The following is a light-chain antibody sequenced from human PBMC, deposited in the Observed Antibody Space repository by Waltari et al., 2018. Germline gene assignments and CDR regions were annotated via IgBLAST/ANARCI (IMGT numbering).Light chain of an antibody. J-gene: IGKJ1*01. CDR3: QQYNNWPET. Sequence: DIVMTQSPATLSVSPGERATLSCRASQSIGSNLAWYQHKPGQAPRFLIDGASTRATGIPARFRGSGSGTEFTLTISSLQSADFAVYYCQQYNNWPETFGQGTKVEIK. CDR1: QSIGSN. V-gene: IGKV3-15*01. CDR2: GAS.